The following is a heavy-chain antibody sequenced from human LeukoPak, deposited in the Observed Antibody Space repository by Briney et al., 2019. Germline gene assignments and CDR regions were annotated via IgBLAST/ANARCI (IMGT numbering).Heavy chain of an antibody. J-gene: IGHJ3*02. CDR2: TSADNGNT. V-gene: IGHV1-18*01. CDR3: AKDLHRGSSGSDAFDM. Sequence: ASVKVSCKASGYLFITYAINWVRQAPGQGLEWMGWTSADNGNTKYAQRFQGRVTMTTDTSTNTAYMELRSLRPDDTAVYYCAKDLHRGSSGSDAFDMWGQGTTVNVFS. D-gene: IGHD3-10*01. CDR1: GYLFITYA.